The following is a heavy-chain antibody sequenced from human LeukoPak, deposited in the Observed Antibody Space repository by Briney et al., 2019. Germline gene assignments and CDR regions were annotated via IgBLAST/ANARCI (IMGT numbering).Heavy chain of an antibody. CDR1: EFTFSTFW. J-gene: IGHJ3*02. Sequence: GGSLRLSCAASEFTFSTFWMSWVRQAPGKGLEWVANIKADGSVKHYVDSVEGRFIISRDNARSSLYLQMNSLRAEDTAVYYCVRDSDYQRNSGGLYAHYDALDIWGHGTMVTVS. CDR2: IKADGSVK. D-gene: IGHD2-21*01. CDR3: VRDSDYQRNSGGLYAHYDALDI. V-gene: IGHV3-7*01.